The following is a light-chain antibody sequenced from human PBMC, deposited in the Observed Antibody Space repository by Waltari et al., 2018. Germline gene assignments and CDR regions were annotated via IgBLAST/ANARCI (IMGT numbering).Light chain of an antibody. CDR3: QQYYSYPALT. Sequence: AIRITQSPSSLSASTGDRVTLTCRASQGISSYLAWYQQKPCKAPKLLIYAASTLQSGVPSRFSGSGSGTDFTLTISCLQSEDFATYYCQQYYSYPALTFGGGTKVEIK. V-gene: IGKV1-8*01. CDR2: AAS. J-gene: IGKJ4*01. CDR1: QGISSY.